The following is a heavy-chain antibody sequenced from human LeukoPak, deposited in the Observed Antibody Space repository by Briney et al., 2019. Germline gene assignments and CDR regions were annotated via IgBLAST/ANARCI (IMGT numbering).Heavy chain of an antibody. Sequence: GASVKVSCKASGYTFTGYYMHWVRQAPGQGLEWMGWINPNSGGTNYAQKFQGRVTMTRDTSTSTAYMELSRLRSDDTAVYYCARTNKYSGYELDYMDVWGKGTTVTISS. CDR1: GYTFTGYY. V-gene: IGHV1-2*02. CDR3: ARTNKYSGYELDYMDV. CDR2: INPNSGGT. D-gene: IGHD5-12*01. J-gene: IGHJ6*03.